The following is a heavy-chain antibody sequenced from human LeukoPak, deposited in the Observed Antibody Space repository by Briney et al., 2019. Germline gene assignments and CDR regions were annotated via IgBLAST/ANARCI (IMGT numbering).Heavy chain of an antibody. CDR3: ARSSESYDSSGYYSYYFDY. Sequence: PSETLSLTCTVSGGSISSYYWSWIRQPPGKGLEWIGYIYYSGSTNYNPSLKSRGTISVDTSKNQYSLKLSSVTAADTAVYYCARSSESYDSSGYYSYYFDYWGQGTLVTVSS. CDR2: IYYSGST. CDR1: GGSISSYY. J-gene: IGHJ4*02. D-gene: IGHD3-22*01. V-gene: IGHV4-59*01.